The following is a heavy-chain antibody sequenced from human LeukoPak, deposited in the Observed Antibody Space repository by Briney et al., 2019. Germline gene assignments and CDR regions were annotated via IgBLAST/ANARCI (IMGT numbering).Heavy chain of an antibody. D-gene: IGHD2-15*01. CDR1: GFTFSSYA. CDR3: ARDQLNCSGGSCRNWFDP. Sequence: PGGSLRLSCAASGFTFSSYAMHWVRQAPGKGLEWVAVISYDGSNKYYADSVKGRFTISRDNSKNTLYLQMNSLRAEDTAVYYCARDQLNCSGGSCRNWFDPWGQGILVTVSS. CDR2: ISYDGSNK. J-gene: IGHJ5*02. V-gene: IGHV3-30-3*01.